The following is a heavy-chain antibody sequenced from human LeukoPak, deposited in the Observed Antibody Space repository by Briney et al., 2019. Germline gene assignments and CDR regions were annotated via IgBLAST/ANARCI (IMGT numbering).Heavy chain of an antibody. D-gene: IGHD2-2*01. CDR1: GFIFSDYY. CDR3: ARRALRYCSSTSCPAQYYGVDV. Sequence: GGSLRLSCAASGFIFSDYYMSWIRQAPGKGLEWVSYISTSRSNTDYADSVKGRFTISRDNAKNSLYLQTNSLRAEDTAVYYCARRALRYCSSTSCPAQYYGVDVWGKGTTVTVSS. J-gene: IGHJ6*04. CDR2: ISTSRSNT. V-gene: IGHV3-11*03.